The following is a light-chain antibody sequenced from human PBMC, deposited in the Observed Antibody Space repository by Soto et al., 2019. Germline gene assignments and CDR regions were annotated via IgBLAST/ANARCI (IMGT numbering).Light chain of an antibody. J-gene: IGLJ1*01. V-gene: IGLV1-47*01. CDR1: SGTNY. CDR3: AAWDDSLSGFYV. Sequence: QSVLTQSPSASGTPGQTVTISCSGSSGTNYVYWYQQLPGTAPKLLLYRNNQRPSGVPDRFSGSKSCTSASLAISGLRSEDEADYYCAAWDDSLSGFYVFGPGTKLTVL. CDR2: RNN.